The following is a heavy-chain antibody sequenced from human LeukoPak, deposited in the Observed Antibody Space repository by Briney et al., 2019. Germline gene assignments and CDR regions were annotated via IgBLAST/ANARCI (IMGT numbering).Heavy chain of an antibody. CDR1: GGTFSSYA. V-gene: IGHV1-69*06. D-gene: IGHD3-16*01. CDR3: ARDQDDYVWGSYGY. J-gene: IGHJ4*02. Sequence: ASVKVSCKASGGTFSSYAISWVRQAPGQGLEWMGGIILIFGTANYAQKFQGRVTITADKSTSTAYMELSSLRSEDTAVYYCARDQDDYVWGSYGYWGQGTLVTVSS. CDR2: IILIFGTA.